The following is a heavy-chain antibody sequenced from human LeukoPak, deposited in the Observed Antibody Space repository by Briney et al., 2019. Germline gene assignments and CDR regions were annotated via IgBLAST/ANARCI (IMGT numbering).Heavy chain of an antibody. V-gene: IGHV3-23*01. CDR2: ISGGGDST. CDR3: AKDDAVGGGYLDY. CDR1: GFTFSDYA. J-gene: IGHJ4*02. Sequence: GGSLRLSCAASGFTFSDYAMTWVRQTPGKGLEWVSVISGGGDSTYYADSMKGRFTISRDNSKNTLYLQINSLTAEDTAIYYCAKDDAVGGGYLDYWGQGTLVTVSS. D-gene: IGHD2-2*01.